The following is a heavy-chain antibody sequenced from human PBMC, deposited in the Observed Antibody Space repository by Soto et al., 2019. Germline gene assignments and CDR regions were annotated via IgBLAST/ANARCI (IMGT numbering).Heavy chain of an antibody. D-gene: IGHD3-22*01. Sequence: SETLSLTCTVSGGSISSGSYYWSWIRQPPGKGLEWIGYIYYSGSTNYNPSLKSRVTISVDTSKNQFSLKLSSVTAADTAVYYCARVGSWYYDSSGYFDYWGQGTLVTVSS. J-gene: IGHJ4*02. V-gene: IGHV4-61*01. CDR3: ARVGSWYYDSSGYFDY. CDR1: GGSISSGSYY. CDR2: IYYSGST.